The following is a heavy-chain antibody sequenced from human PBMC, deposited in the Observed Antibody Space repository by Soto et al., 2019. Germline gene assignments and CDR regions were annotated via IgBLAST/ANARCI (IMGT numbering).Heavy chain of an antibody. CDR3: ARENGVYNYYYYYLDV. CDR1: GGSISSFY. Sequence: QVQLQESGPGLLKPSETLSLTCTLSGGSISSFYWSWIRQPPGKGLEWIGYVSYSGSTNYNPSLESRVTISVDTSKNQFPLRLSSVTAADTAIYYCARENGVYNYYYYYLDVWGKGTTVTVSS. D-gene: IGHD4-17*01. J-gene: IGHJ6*03. V-gene: IGHV4-59*01. CDR2: VSYSGST.